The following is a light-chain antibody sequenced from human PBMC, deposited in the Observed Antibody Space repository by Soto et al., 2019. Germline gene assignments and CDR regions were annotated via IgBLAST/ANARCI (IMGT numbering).Light chain of an antibody. V-gene: IGLV3-27*01. CDR1: ELSKKY. CDR2: KDI. Sequence: SYELTQPSSVSVSPGQTARITCSGDELSKKYARWFQQKPGQAPVLVIYKDIERPSGIPERFSGSSSGTTVTLTISGAQVEDEADYYCYSAADNNLVFGGGTKLTVL. CDR3: YSAADNNLV. J-gene: IGLJ2*01.